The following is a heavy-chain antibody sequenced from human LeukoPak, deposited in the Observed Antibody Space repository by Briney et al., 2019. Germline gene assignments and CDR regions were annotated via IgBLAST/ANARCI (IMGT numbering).Heavy chain of an antibody. J-gene: IGHJ4*02. D-gene: IGHD6-25*01. CDR3: MTDASEVGQR. V-gene: IGHV3-15*01. CDR1: GFSFTYVW. Sequence: GGSLRLSCATSGFSFTYVWMTWVRQAPGKGLEWVGRIKTNNEGATIDYGAPVIGRFTISRDDSKSMVWLQLSNLKIEDTGVYYCMTDASEVGQRWGQGTLVTVSS. CDR2: IKTNNEGATI.